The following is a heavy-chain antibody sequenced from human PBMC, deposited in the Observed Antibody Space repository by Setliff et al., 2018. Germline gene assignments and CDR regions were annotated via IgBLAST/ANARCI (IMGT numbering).Heavy chain of an antibody. CDR1: GYTFSADA. CDR3: ARGSRGFDY. CDR2: IYTDNGNT. J-gene: IGHJ4*02. Sequence: ASVKVSCKASGYTFSADAIHWVRQAPGQRLEWMGFIYTDNGNTKYSKNFQDRVAITRDTSASTAYMELSSLTSEDTAVYFCARGSRGFDYWGQGALVTVSS. V-gene: IGHV1-3*04.